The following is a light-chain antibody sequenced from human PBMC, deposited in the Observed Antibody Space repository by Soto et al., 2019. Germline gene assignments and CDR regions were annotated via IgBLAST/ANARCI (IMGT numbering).Light chain of an antibody. V-gene: IGKV3-11*01. CDR3: QQRSNWPRIT. CDR1: QSVSSY. J-gene: IGKJ3*01. CDR2: DAS. Sequence: VVITQSPPTLSVSPGERATRSCRASQSVSSYLAWYQQKPGQAPRLLIYDASNRATGIPARFSGSGSGTDFTLTISSLEPEDFAVYYCQQRSNWPRITFGPGTKVDIK.